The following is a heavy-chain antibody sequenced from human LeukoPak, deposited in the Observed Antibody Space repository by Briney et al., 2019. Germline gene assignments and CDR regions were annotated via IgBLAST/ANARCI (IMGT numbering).Heavy chain of an antibody. CDR3: VKGRGSGSYTPLA. J-gene: IGHJ5*02. D-gene: IGHD3-10*01. CDR2: ISGSGATT. CDR1: GFTFRNYS. V-gene: IGHV3-23*01. Sequence: GRSLRLSCAASGFTFRNYSMHWVRQAPWKGLAWASDISGSGATTYYADSVKGRFTISRDNSKDTLYLQMSSLRAEDTAVYYCVKGRGSGSYTPLAWGQGTLVTVSS.